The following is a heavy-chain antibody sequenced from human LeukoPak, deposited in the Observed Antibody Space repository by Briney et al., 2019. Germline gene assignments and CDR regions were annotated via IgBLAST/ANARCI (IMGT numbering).Heavy chain of an antibody. CDR2: ISYDGSNK. D-gene: IGHD6-19*01. V-gene: IGHV3-30-3*01. J-gene: IGHJ3*02. CDR1: GFTFSSYA. Sequence: TGRSLRLSCAASGFTFSSYAMHWVRQAPGKGLEWVAVISYDGSNKYYADSVKGRFTISRDNSKNTLYLQMNSLRAEDTAVYYCAREKKQWLVRAFDIWGQGTMVTVSS. CDR3: AREKKQWLVRAFDI.